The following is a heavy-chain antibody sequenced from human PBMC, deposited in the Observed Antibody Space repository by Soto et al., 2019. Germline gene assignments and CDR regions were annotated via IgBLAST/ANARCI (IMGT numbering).Heavy chain of an antibody. CDR3: ARDRYYGSSGYYFDY. CDR1: GGSVSSGSYY. CDR2: IYYSGST. J-gene: IGHJ4*02. Sequence: PSETLSLTCTVSGGSVSSGSYYWSWIRQPPGKGLEWIGYIYYSGSTKYNPSLKSRVTISVDTSKNQISLKLSSVTAADTAVYYCARDRYYGSSGYYFDYWGQGTLVTVSS. D-gene: IGHD3-22*01. V-gene: IGHV4-61*01.